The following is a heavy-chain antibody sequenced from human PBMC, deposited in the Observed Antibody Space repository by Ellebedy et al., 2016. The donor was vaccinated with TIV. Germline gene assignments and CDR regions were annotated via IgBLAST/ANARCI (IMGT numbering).Heavy chain of an antibody. V-gene: IGHV3-23*01. CDR3: ARDNYYAMDV. Sequence: GGSLRLSXAASGFTFSSYAMSWVRQAPGKGLEWVSAISGSGGSTYYADSVKGRFTISRDNGKNTLYLLMNSLRAEDTAVYYCARDNYYAMDVWGQGTTVTVSS. CDR1: GFTFSSYA. CDR2: ISGSGGST. J-gene: IGHJ6*02.